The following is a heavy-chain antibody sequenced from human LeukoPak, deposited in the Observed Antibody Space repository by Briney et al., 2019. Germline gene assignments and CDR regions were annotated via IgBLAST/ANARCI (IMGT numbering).Heavy chain of an antibody. CDR3: ASPSLAAAGTFGY. CDR2: ISSSGSTI. J-gene: IGHJ4*02. D-gene: IGHD6-13*01. CDR1: GFTVSSNY. Sequence: KTGGSLRLSCAASGFTVSSNYMSWIRQAPGKGLEWVSYISSSGSTIYYADSVKGRFTISRDNAKNSLYLQMNSLRAEDTAVYYCASPSLAAAGTFGYWGQGTLVTVSS. V-gene: IGHV3-11*04.